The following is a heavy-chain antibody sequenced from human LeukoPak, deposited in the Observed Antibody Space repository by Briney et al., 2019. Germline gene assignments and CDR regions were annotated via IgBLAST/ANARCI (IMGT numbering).Heavy chain of an antibody. Sequence: PGGSLRLSCAVSGFTFSSYWMSWVRQVPGKGLEWVANMKQDASEKYYVESVKGRFTISGDNAKNSLYLQMNSLRAEDTALYYCARSLAAGFDIWGQGTMVTVSS. CDR3: ARSLAAGFDI. CDR2: MKQDASEK. V-gene: IGHV3-7*04. J-gene: IGHJ3*02. D-gene: IGHD6-25*01. CDR1: GFTFSSYW.